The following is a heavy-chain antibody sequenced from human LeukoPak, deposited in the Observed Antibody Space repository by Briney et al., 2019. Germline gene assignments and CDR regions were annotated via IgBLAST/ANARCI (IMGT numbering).Heavy chain of an antibody. CDR3: VRGDPFGSGSLRGTSYFDY. V-gene: IGHV4-39*07. Sequence: SETLSLTCTVSGGSISSSSYYWGWIRQPPGKGLEWIGSMFYSGTTYYNPSLKSQFTISVDTSKNQFSLKLNSVTAADTAVYYCVRGDPFGSGSLRGTSYFDYWGQGTLVTVSS. D-gene: IGHD3-10*01. J-gene: IGHJ4*02. CDR1: GGSISSSSYY. CDR2: MFYSGTT.